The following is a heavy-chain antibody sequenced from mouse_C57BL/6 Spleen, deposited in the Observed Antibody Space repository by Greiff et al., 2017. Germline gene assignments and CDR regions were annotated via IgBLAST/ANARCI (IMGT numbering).Heavy chain of an antibody. CDR3: ARDDSSGYEY. D-gene: IGHD3-2*02. CDR2: RSYDGSN. V-gene: IGHV3-6*01. CDR1: GYSITSGYY. Sequence: DVQLQESGPGLVKPSQSLSLTCSVTGYSITSGYYWNWIRQFPGNKLEWMGVRSYDGSNNYKQSLKNRITITRDTSKNQFFLKLNAVTTEDTATYYCARDDSSGYEYWGQGTSLTVSS. J-gene: IGHJ2*02.